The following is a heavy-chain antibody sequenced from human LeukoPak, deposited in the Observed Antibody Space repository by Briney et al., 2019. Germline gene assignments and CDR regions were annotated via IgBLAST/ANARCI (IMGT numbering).Heavy chain of an antibody. D-gene: IGHD3-22*01. CDR3: ARVDDSSGYYSGYNWFDP. CDR1: GGSISSYY. Sequence: PSETLSVTCTVSGGSISSYYWSWIRQPPGNGLEWIGYIYYSGSTNYNPSLKSRVTISVDTSKNQFSLKLSSVTAADTAVYYCARVDDSSGYYSGYNWFDPWGQGTLVTVSS. CDR2: IYYSGST. V-gene: IGHV4-59*01. J-gene: IGHJ5*02.